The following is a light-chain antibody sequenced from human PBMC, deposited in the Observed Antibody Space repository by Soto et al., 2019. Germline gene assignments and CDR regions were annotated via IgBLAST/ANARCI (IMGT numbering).Light chain of an antibody. CDR3: QQYSSIWT. Sequence: DIQMTQSPSTLSASVGDRVTITCRASQSISNWLAWYQQKPGKAPKLLIYRASTLESGVPSRFSGNASGTDFTLTINSLQPDDFATYYCQQYSSIWTFGQGTKVDIK. V-gene: IGKV1-5*03. CDR1: QSISNW. J-gene: IGKJ1*01. CDR2: RAS.